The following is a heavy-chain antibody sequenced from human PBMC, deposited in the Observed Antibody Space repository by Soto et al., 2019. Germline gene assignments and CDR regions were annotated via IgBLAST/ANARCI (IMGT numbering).Heavy chain of an antibody. CDR3: ARHTPAISISDH. CDR1: GGSISSSSYY. CDR2: IYYSGST. V-gene: IGHV4-39*01. J-gene: IGHJ4*02. D-gene: IGHD2-15*01. Sequence: QLQPQESGPGLVKPSETLSLTCTVSGGSISSSSYYWGWIRQPPGKGLEWIGSIYYSGSTYYNPSLKSRVTISVDTSKNQFSPKLSSVTAADTAVYYCARHTPAISISDHWGQGTLVTVSS.